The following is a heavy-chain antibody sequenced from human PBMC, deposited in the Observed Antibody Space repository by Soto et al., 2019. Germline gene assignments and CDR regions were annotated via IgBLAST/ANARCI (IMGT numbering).Heavy chain of an antibody. CDR1: GGSTTSGAYY. Sequence: QVRLQESGPGLVKPSQTLSLTCTVSGGSTTSGAYYWGWVRQQPGKGPEWIAYINYRGTTYYNPCLKSRVTMSIDTSKNYFSLNVTSLSAADTAVYYCARVSATGTRWFDPWGQGTLVTVSS. CDR2: INYRGTT. D-gene: IGHD6-13*01. V-gene: IGHV4-31*03. CDR3: ARVSATGTRWFDP. J-gene: IGHJ5*02.